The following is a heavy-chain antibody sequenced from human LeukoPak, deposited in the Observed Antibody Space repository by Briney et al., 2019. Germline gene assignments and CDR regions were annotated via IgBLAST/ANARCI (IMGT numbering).Heavy chain of an antibody. CDR2: IWYDGSNK. J-gene: IGHJ4*02. Sequence: GGSLRLSCAASGVTFSSYGMHWVRQAPGKGLEWVAVIWYDGSNKYYADSVKGRFTISRDNSKNTLYLQMNSLRAEDTAVYYCAKDRRWLQSPLDYWGQGTLVTVSS. D-gene: IGHD5-24*01. CDR3: AKDRRWLQSPLDY. V-gene: IGHV3-33*06. CDR1: GVTFSSYG.